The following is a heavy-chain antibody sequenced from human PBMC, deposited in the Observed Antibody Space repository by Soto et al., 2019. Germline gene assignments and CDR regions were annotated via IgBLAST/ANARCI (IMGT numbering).Heavy chain of an antibody. Sequence: SETLSLTCTVSGGSISSYYWSWIRQPPGKGLEWIGYIYYSGSTNYNPSLKSRVTISVDTSKSQFSLKLSSVTAADTAVYYCARASIAARVYYGMDVWGQGTTVTVSS. J-gene: IGHJ6*02. V-gene: IGHV4-59*01. CDR1: GGSISSYY. CDR2: IYYSGST. CDR3: ARASIAARVYYGMDV. D-gene: IGHD6-6*01.